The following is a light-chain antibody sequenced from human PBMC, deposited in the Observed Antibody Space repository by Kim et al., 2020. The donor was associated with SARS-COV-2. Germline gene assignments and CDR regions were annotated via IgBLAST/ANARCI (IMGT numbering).Light chain of an antibody. V-gene: IGKV4-1*01. J-gene: IGKJ4*01. CDR1: QSVLYSSNNKNY. CDR3: QQYYSTPLT. CDR2: WAS. Sequence: DIVMTQSPDSLAVSLGERATINCKSSQSVLYSSNNKNYLSWYQQKPGQPPKLVIYWASTRESGVPDRFSGSGSGTDFTLIISSLQAEDVAVYYCQQYYSTPLTFGGGTKVDIK.